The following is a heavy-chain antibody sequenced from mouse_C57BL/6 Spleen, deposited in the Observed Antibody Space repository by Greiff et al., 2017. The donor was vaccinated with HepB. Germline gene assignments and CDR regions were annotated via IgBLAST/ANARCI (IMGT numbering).Heavy chain of an antibody. CDR3: ARGGDYYSNYAWFAY. CDR2: ISYDGSN. Sequence: EVKLLESGPGLVKPSQSLSLTCSVTGYSITSGYYWNWIRQFPGNKLEWMGYISYDGSNNYNPSLKNRISITRDTSKNQFFLKLNSVTTEDTATYYCARGGDYYSNYAWFAYWGQGTLVTVSA. D-gene: IGHD2-5*01. V-gene: IGHV3-6*01. J-gene: IGHJ3*01. CDR1: GYSITSGYY.